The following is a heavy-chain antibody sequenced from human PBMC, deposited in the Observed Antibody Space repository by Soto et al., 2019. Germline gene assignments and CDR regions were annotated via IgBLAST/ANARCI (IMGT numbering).Heavy chain of an antibody. Sequence: QVQLVESGGGVGQPGTSLRLSCEASGFAFNKFGMHWVRQAPGKGLEWVAFISYDGSYQYYADSVQGRLTITRDNSMNTLNMQLNSLRREDTAVYYCAKGGEVGGVLGDHWGQGTLATVSS. CDR2: ISYDGSYQ. D-gene: IGHD1-26*01. CDR1: GFAFNKFG. J-gene: IGHJ4*02. CDR3: AKGGEVGGVLGDH. V-gene: IGHV3-30*18.